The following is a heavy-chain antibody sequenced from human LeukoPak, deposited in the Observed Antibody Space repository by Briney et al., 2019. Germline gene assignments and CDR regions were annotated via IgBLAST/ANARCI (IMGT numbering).Heavy chain of an antibody. Sequence: SETLPLTCAVSGGSISSYYWSWIRQPPGKGLEWIGYIYYSGSTNYNPSLKSRVNISLDTSKNQFSLKLSSVTAADTAVYYCAGTRRHYGSGSSHFDYWGQGTLVTVSS. J-gene: IGHJ4*02. CDR2: IYYSGST. CDR1: GGSISSYY. D-gene: IGHD3-10*01. V-gene: IGHV4-59*01. CDR3: AGTRRHYGSGSSHFDY.